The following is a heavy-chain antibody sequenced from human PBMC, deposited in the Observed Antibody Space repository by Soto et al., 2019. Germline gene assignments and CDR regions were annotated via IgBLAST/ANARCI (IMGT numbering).Heavy chain of an antibody. CDR1: GGTFSSYT. Sequence: QVQLVQSGAEVKKPGSSVKVSCKASGGTFSSYTISWVRQAPGQGLEWMGRIIPILGIANYAQKYQGRVTITAHKSTCTAYMELSSLRAEDTAVYYCARDRATVGGYGMDVWGQGTTVTVSS. J-gene: IGHJ6*02. V-gene: IGHV1-69*08. CDR3: ARDRATVGGYGMDV. D-gene: IGHD1-26*01. CDR2: IIPILGIA.